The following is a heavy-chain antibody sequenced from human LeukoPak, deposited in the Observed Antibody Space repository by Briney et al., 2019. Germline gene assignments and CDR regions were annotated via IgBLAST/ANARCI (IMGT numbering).Heavy chain of an antibody. D-gene: IGHD6-6*01. CDR2: IYPGDSDT. J-gene: IGHJ4*02. CDR1: GYSFTSYW. Sequence: GESLKISCKGSGYSFTSYWIGWVRQMPGKGLEWMGIIYPGDSDTRYSPSFQGQVTISADKSISTAYLQWSSLKASDTAMHYCARTSGAARDVSQTFVYYFDYWGQGTLVTVSS. CDR3: ARTSGAARDVSQTFVYYFDY. V-gene: IGHV5-51*01.